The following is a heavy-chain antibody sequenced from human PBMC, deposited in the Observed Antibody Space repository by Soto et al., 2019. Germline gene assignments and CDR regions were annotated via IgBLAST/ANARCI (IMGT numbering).Heavy chain of an antibody. CDR1: GFTFSSYS. CDR3: ARDHYYYYGMDV. Sequence: GGSLRLSCAASGFTFSSYSMNWVRQAPGKGLEWVSYISSSSTIYYADSVKGRFTISRDNAKSSLYLQMNSLRDEDTAVYYCARDHYYYYGMDVWGQGTTVTVSS. V-gene: IGHV3-48*02. CDR2: ISSSSTI. J-gene: IGHJ6*02.